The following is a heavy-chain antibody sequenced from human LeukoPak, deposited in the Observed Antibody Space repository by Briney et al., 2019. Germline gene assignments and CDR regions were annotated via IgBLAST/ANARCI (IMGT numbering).Heavy chain of an antibody. J-gene: IGHJ4*02. D-gene: IGHD7-27*01. CDR1: VFTSSNYV. CDR2: IGTSGGDI. Sequence: GGSLRLSCAASVFTSSNYVMIWVRQAPGKGLEWVSIIGTSGGDIHYADSVKGRFSISRDNSKNTLSLQMNSLRVDDTAVYYCARDPNWGSGYWGQGTLVTVSS. CDR3: ARDPNWGSGY. V-gene: IGHV3-23*01.